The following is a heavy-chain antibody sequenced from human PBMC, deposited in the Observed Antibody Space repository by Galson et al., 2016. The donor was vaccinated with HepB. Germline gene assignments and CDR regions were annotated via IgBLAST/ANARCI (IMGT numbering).Heavy chain of an antibody. CDR1: GGSINSSNYY. CDR2: IYYSGTT. V-gene: IGHV4-39*07. D-gene: IGHD5-18*01. J-gene: IGHJ4*02. CDR3: ARDESRYSYGPFDY. Sequence: SETLSLTCSVPGGSINSSNYYWGWIRQPPGKGLEWIGSIYYSGTTSYNPSLKRRVTISVDTSKNQFSLKLSSVTAADTAVYYCARDESRYSYGPFDYWGQGTLVTVSS.